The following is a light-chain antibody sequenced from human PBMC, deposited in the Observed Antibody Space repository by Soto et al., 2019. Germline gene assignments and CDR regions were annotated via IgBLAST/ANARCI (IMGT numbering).Light chain of an antibody. CDR3: QVWDSSADRVAV. CDR2: DDY. Sequence: SYELTQPPSVSVAPGQPARITCGGANIGDKSVHWYQQKPGQAPVMVVYDDYDRPSGIPERFSGSNSGNTATLTISGVEAGDEADYHCQVWDSSADRVAVFGGGTKLTVL. CDR1: NIGDKS. V-gene: IGLV3-21*02. J-gene: IGLJ2*01.